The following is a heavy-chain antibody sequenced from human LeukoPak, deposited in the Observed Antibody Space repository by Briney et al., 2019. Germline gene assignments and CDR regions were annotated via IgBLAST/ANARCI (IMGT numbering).Heavy chain of an antibody. Sequence: PGGSLRLSCAASGFTFSSYWMHWVRQAPGKGLVWVSRINSDGSSTSYADSVKGRFTISRDNAKNTLYPQMNSLRAEDTAVYYCARSPGAITMPTDYFDYWGQGTLVTVSS. CDR1: GFTFSSYW. CDR3: ARSPGAITMPTDYFDY. V-gene: IGHV3-74*01. J-gene: IGHJ4*02. CDR2: INSDGSST. D-gene: IGHD3-10*01.